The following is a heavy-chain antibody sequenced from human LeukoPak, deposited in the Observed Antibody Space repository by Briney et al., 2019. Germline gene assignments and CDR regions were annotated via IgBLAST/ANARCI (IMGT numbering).Heavy chain of an antibody. Sequence: PGGSLRLSCAASGFTFSSYAMSWVRQAPGKGLEWVSAISGSGGSTYYADSVKGRFTISRDNSKNTLYLQMNSLRAEDTAVYYCAKDLELRGSIFGVVIPLGYWGQGTLVTVSS. CDR3: AKDLELRGSIFGVVIPLGY. CDR1: GFTFSSYA. CDR2: ISGSGGST. D-gene: IGHD3-3*01. V-gene: IGHV3-23*01. J-gene: IGHJ4*02.